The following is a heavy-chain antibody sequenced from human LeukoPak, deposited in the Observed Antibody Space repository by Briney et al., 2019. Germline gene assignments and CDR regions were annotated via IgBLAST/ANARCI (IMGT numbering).Heavy chain of an antibody. J-gene: IGHJ4*02. Sequence: GGSLRLSCEASAFTFSSYWMTWVRQAPGKGLDWVANIDQGGSQKKYVESVKGRFTISRDNAKNSLFLQMNSLRAEDTAVYYCARHYPGYNYALDYWGQGTLVTVSS. D-gene: IGHD5-18*01. CDR2: IDQGGSQK. CDR3: ARHYPGYNYALDY. CDR1: AFTFSSYW. V-gene: IGHV3-7*01.